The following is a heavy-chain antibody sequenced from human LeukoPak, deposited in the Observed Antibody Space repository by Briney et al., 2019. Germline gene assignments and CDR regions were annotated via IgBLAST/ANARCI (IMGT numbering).Heavy chain of an antibody. CDR3: ASSRGSYSPFDY. CDR1: GYTFTSYG. V-gene: IGHV1-2*06. Sequence: GASVKVSCKASGYTFTSYGISWVRQAPGQGLEWMGRINPNSGGTNYAQKFQGRVTMTRDTSISTAYMELSRLRSDDTAVYYCASSRGSYSPFDYWGQGTLVTVSS. J-gene: IGHJ4*02. D-gene: IGHD1-26*01. CDR2: INPNSGGT.